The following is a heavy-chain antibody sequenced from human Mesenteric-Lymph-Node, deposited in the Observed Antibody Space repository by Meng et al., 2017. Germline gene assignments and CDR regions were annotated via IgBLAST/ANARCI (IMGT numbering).Heavy chain of an antibody. D-gene: IGHD3-22*01. CDR2: IYYSGST. CDR3: ARGPYYHGSNGYDYGLDY. CDR1: GGSISSYY. Sequence: SETLSLTCTVSGGSISSYYWSWIRQPPGKGLEWIGYIYYSGSTNYNPSLKSRVTISVDTSKNQFSLKLSSVTAADTAVYYCARGPYYHGSNGYDYGLDYWGQGTLVTVSS. V-gene: IGHV4-59*01. J-gene: IGHJ4*02.